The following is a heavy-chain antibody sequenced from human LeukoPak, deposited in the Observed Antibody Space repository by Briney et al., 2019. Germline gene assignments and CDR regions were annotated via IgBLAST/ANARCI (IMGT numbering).Heavy chain of an antibody. CDR1: GDSISSFY. V-gene: IGHV4-59*08. CDR2: IHYSGNS. D-gene: IGHD2-8*01. J-gene: IGHJ5*01. CDR3: VLAPNSNWFDF. Sequence: PSETLSLTCSVSGDSISSFYWNWIRQSPGKVLEWIGNIHYSGNSNYNPSLKSRVTMSIDTSRKQFFLKLTSVTAADTAVYYCVLAPNSNWFDFWGQGAQVTVSS.